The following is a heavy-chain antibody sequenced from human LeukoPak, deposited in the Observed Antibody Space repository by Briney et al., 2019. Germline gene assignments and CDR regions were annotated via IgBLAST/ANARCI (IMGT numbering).Heavy chain of an antibody. D-gene: IGHD6-6*01. V-gene: IGHV3-43*01. CDR1: GFTFNDYN. Sequence: GGSLRLSCAASGFTFNDYNIHWVRQAPGKGLEWVSLISWDGYTTYYADSVKGRFTISRDNSKNSLYLQMNRLRTEDTVLYYCAKVNRAYSSSSSLNFDSWGQGTLVTVSS. CDR2: ISWDGYTT. J-gene: IGHJ4*02. CDR3: AKVNRAYSSSSSLNFDS.